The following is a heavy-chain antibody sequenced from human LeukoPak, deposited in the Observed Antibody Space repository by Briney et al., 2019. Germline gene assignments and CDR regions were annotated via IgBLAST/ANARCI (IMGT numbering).Heavy chain of an antibody. CDR2: INPSGGST. D-gene: IGHD2-2*01. J-gene: IGHJ4*02. CDR3: ATPWPDCSSTSCYEIFI. V-gene: IGHV1-46*01. Sequence: ASVKVSCKASGYTFTSYYMHWVRQAPGQGLEWMGIINPSGGSTSYAQKFQGRVTMTRDTSTSTVYMELSSLRSEDTAVYYCATPWPDCSSTSCYEIFIWGQGTLVTVSS. CDR1: GYTFTSYY.